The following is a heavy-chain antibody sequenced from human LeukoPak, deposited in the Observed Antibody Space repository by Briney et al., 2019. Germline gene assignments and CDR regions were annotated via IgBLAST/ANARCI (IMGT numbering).Heavy chain of an antibody. CDR1: GFTFSSYA. D-gene: IGHD2-2*01. J-gene: IGHJ4*02. Sequence: GGSLRLSCAASGFTFSSYAMSWVRQAPGKGLEWVSAISGSGGSTYYADSVKGRFTISRDNSKNTLYLQMNSLRAEDTAVYYCAKRGYCSSTSCYQLDYWGQGTLVTVSS. CDR3: AKRGYCSSTSCYQLDY. CDR2: ISGSGGST. V-gene: IGHV3-23*01.